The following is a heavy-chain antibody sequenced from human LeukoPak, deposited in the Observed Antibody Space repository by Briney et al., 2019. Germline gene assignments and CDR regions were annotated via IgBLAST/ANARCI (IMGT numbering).Heavy chain of an antibody. CDR2: ISSSSSYI. J-gene: IGHJ5*02. CDR1: GFTFSSYS. Sequence: GGSLRLSCAASGFTFSSYSMNWVRQAPGKGLEWVSSISSSSSYIYYADSVKGRFTISRDNAKNSLYLQMNSLRAEDTAVYYCARGVIAAAITNWFDPWGQGTPVTVSS. D-gene: IGHD6-13*01. CDR3: ARGVIAAAITNWFDP. V-gene: IGHV3-21*01.